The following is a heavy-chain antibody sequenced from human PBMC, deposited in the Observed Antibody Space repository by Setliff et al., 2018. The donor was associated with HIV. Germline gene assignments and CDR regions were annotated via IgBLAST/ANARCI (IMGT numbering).Heavy chain of an antibody. Sequence: SETLSLTCTVSGGSISSSSYYWGWIRQPPGKGLEWIGSIYYSGSTYYNPSLKSRVTISVDTSKNQFSLRLSSVTAADTAMYYCARDRGTGWYGYFQHWGQGSQVTVSS. CDR3: ARDRGTGWYGYFQH. D-gene: IGHD6-19*01. CDR1: GGSISSSSYY. J-gene: IGHJ1*01. V-gene: IGHV4-39*01. CDR2: IYYSGST.